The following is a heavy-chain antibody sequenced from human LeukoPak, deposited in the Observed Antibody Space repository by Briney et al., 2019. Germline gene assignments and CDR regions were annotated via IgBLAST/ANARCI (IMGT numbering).Heavy chain of an antibody. D-gene: IGHD5-18*01. V-gene: IGHV3-23*01. CDR1: GFTYSSYV. J-gene: IGHJ4*02. CDR2: ISGRGVST. Sequence: GGSLRLSCAASGFTYSSYVMSWVRQAPGKGLEWVSTISGRGVSTYYADSVKGRFTVSRDYSKNTLDLQMNGLGVDDTAVYYCAKNEGPQLWLAFDYWGQGTLVTVSS. CDR3: AKNEGPQLWLAFDY.